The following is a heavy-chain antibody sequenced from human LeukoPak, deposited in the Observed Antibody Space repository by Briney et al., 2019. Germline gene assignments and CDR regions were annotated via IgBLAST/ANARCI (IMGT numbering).Heavy chain of an antibody. Sequence: ASVKVSCKASGYTFTSYDINWVRQATGQGLEWMGWMNPNSGNTGYAQKFQGRVTITRNTSISTAYMELSSLRSEDTAVYYCARGATYYDFWSGNWFDPWGQGTLVTVSS. V-gene: IGHV1-8*03. CDR1: GYTFTSYD. J-gene: IGHJ5*02. CDR2: MNPNSGNT. CDR3: ARGATYYDFWSGNWFDP. D-gene: IGHD3-3*01.